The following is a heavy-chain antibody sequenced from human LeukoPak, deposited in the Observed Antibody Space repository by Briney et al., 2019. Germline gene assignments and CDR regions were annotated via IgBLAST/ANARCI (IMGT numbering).Heavy chain of an antibody. V-gene: IGHV5-51*01. J-gene: IGHJ4*02. CDR2: IYPGDSDT. CDR1: GYSFTSYW. Sequence: GESLKISCKGSGYSFTSYWIGWVRQMPGKGLEWMGIIYPGDSDTRYSPSFQGQVTISADKSISTAYLQWSSLKASDTAMYYCAREVGTPDMDYDSSGSHYYFDYWGQGTLVTVSS. CDR3: AREVGTPDMDYDSSGSHYYFDY. D-gene: IGHD3-22*01.